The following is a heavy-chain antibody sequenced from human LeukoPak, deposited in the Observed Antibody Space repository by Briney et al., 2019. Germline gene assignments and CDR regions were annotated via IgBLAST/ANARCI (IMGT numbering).Heavy chain of an antibody. CDR2: ISGSGGST. Sequence: PGGSLRLSCAASGFTFSSYAMSWVRQAPGKGLEWVSAISGSGGSTYYADSVKGRFTIARDNSKTTLYLQMNSLRAEDTAVYYCANPAGGRNYGDYLHAFDIWGQGTMVTVSS. CDR3: ANPAGGRNYGDYLHAFDI. D-gene: IGHD4-17*01. J-gene: IGHJ3*02. CDR1: GFTFSSYA. V-gene: IGHV3-23*01.